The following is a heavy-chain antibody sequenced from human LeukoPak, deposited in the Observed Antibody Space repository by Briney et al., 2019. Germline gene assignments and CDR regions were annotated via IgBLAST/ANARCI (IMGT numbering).Heavy chain of an antibody. D-gene: IGHD2-15*01. CDR1: GGTFSSYA. J-gene: IGHJ4*02. Sequence: SVKVSCKASGGTFSSYAISWVRQAPGQGLEWMGGIIPIFGTANYAQKFQGRVTITADESTSTAYMELSSLRSEDTAVYYCASGYCSGGSCYEFGYWGQGTLVTVSS. CDR3: ASGYCSGGSCYEFGY. V-gene: IGHV1-69*01. CDR2: IIPIFGTA.